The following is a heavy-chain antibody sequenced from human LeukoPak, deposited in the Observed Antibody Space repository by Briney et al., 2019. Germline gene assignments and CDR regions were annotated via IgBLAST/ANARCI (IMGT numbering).Heavy chain of an antibody. CDR3: ARGQYHLLYWYFDL. J-gene: IGHJ2*01. CDR1: GGSISSYY. CDR2: IYSSGST. V-gene: IGHV4-4*07. D-gene: IGHD2-2*01. Sequence: PSETLSLTCTVSGGSISSYYWSWTRQPAGKGLEWIGRIYSSGSTNYNPSLKSRVTMSVDTSKNQFSLKLSSVTAADTAVYYCARGQYHLLYWYFDLWGRGTLVTVSS.